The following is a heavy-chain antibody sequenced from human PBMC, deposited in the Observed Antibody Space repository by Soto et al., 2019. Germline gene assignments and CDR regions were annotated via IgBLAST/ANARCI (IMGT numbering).Heavy chain of an antibody. V-gene: IGHV3-23*01. CDR1: GFTFSSYA. Sequence: GGSLRLSCAASGFTFSSYAMSWVRQAPGKGLEWVSAISGSGGSTYYADSVKGRFTISRDNSKNTLYLQMNSLSAEDTGVYYCAKGLYCSGGSCYYYYYGMDVWGQGTTVTVSS. D-gene: IGHD2-15*01. CDR3: AKGLYCSGGSCYYYYYGMDV. J-gene: IGHJ6*02. CDR2: ISGSGGST.